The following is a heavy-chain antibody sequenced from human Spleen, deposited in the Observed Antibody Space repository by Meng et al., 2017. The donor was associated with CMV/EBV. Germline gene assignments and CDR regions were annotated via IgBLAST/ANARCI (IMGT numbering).Heavy chain of an antibody. CDR3: ARRHYFDY. J-gene: IGHJ4*02. V-gene: IGHV3-7*01. CDR2: IKQDGSDK. Sequence: GGPLRLSCAASGFTFSTYWMTWGRQAPGKGLEWVASIKQDGSDKYYVDSVKGRFTISRDNAKNSLYLQMNSLRAEDAAVYYCARRHYFDYWGQGTLVTVSS. CDR1: GFTFSTYW.